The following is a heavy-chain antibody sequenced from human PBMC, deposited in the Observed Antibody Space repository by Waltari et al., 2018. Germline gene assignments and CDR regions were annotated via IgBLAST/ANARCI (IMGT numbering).Heavy chain of an antibody. Sequence: QVQLAESGGGLVKPGGSLRLSCAGSGFTFGDYYMGWIRQAPGKGLEWVSFISSSGATTYYADSVKDRFTISRYNSNNSVSLQMHSLRVEDTALYYCARPQRGYYGMDVWGQGTTVTVAS. CDR1: GFTFGDYY. J-gene: IGHJ6*02. CDR3: ARPQRGYYGMDV. V-gene: IGHV3-11*01. CDR2: ISSSGATT.